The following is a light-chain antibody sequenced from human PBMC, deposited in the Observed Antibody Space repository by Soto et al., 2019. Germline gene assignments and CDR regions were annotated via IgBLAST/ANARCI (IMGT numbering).Light chain of an antibody. V-gene: IGKV3-15*01. CDR1: QSVSSN. J-gene: IGKJ4*01. CDR2: GAS. Sequence: EIEMKKSQASLLLYPGERATLSCRASQSVSSNLAWYQQKPGQAPSVLXYGASTRATGIPARFSGSESATEYTPTTSSLQSPDYAIYHCQQYDVRPALTFGGGTKVDIK. CDR3: QQYDVRPALT.